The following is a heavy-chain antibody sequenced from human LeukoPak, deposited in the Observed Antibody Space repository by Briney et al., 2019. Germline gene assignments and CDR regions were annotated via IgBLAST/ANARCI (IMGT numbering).Heavy chain of an antibody. V-gene: IGHV3-53*01. Sequence: GGSLRLSCAASGFTVRGNYMSWVRQAPGKGLEWVSVIYGGDDTYYAASVKGRFTISRDNSRNTLYLQMNSLRAEDTAVYYCARDLHGGGDSWGQGTLVTVSS. CDR3: ARDLHGGGDS. CDR1: GFTVRGNY. D-gene: IGHD4-23*01. CDR2: IYGGDDT. J-gene: IGHJ4*02.